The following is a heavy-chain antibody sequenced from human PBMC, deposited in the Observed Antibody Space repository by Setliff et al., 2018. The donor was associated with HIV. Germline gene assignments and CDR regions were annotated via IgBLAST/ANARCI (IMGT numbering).Heavy chain of an antibody. CDR1: GESFSGYY. CDR2: INHSGST. J-gene: IGHJ6*03. CDR3: ARGFSGHYSFTGYMDV. Sequence: SETLSLTCAVYGESFSGYYWNWIRQPPGKGLEWIGEINHSGSTKYNPSLKSRVTISVDKSKKQFTLKLSSVTAADTAVYYCARGFSGHYSFTGYMDVWGKGTTVTVSS. D-gene: IGHD3-22*01. V-gene: IGHV4-34*01.